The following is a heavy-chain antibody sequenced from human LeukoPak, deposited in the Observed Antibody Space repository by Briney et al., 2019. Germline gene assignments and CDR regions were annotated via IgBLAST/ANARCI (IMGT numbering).Heavy chain of an antibody. V-gene: IGHV4-59*01. CDR3: ARAAVSCYSGVCWIDT. Sequence: SETLSLTCTVSDDSIYGYYWSWIRQPPGKGLEWIAYIYYTGSPNYSPSLKSRAVISVDTSRNQFSLRLNYVTPADTAVYYCARAAVSCYSGVCWIDTWGQGTLVTVSS. D-gene: IGHD2-15*01. J-gene: IGHJ5*02. CDR1: DDSIYGYY. CDR2: IYYTGSP.